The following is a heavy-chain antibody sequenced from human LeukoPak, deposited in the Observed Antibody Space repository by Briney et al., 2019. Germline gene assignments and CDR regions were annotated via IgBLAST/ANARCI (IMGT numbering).Heavy chain of an antibody. CDR2: IYSGDST. Sequence: GGSLRLSYAASGFTPSSITMVWGRQAPGKGLEWVSVIYSGDSTYYADSVKGRFTISRDNSKNTLYLQMNSLRADDTAVYYCARACLGFFFYYWGQGTLVTVSS. J-gene: IGHJ4*02. CDR1: GFTPSSIT. CDR3: ARACLGFFFYY. D-gene: IGHD7-27*01. V-gene: IGHV3-53*01.